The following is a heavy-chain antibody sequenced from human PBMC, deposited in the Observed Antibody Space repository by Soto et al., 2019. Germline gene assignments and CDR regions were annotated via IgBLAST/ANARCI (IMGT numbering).Heavy chain of an antibody. Sequence: ASVKVSCKASGYTFTGYYMHWVRQAPGQGLEWMGWINPNSGGTNYAQKFQGRVTMNRDTSISTAYMELSRLRSDDTAVYYCARLYYYDSSGSGYWGQGTLVTVSS. D-gene: IGHD3-22*01. CDR3: ARLYYYDSSGSGY. CDR1: GYTFTGYY. V-gene: IGHV1-2*02. J-gene: IGHJ4*02. CDR2: INPNSGGT.